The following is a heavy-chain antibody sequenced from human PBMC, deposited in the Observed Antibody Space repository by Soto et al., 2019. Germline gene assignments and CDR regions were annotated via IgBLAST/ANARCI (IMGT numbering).Heavy chain of an antibody. V-gene: IGHV1-69*01. CDR1: GGPFNIFA. CDR3: ALAYGSYHYGAY. Sequence: QLVQSGAEVKKPGSSVKVSCKASGGPFNIFAVTWVRQAPGQGLQWIGGIKPLFNVTHYAQKFRGRITITADEASSTTHMELSGLISDDTATYYCALAYGSYHYGAYWGQGTPVAVSS. J-gene: IGHJ4*02. CDR2: IKPLFNVT. D-gene: IGHD3-16*01.